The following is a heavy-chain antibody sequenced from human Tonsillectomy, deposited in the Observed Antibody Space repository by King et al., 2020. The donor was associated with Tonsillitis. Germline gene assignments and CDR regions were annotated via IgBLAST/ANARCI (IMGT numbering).Heavy chain of an antibody. V-gene: IGHV3-7*03. CDR1: GFTFSSYW. CDR3: ARDGGWLQGCN. CDR2: IKQDGSEK. D-gene: IGHD5-24*01. J-gene: IGHJ4*02. Sequence: VQLVESGGGLVQPGGSLRLSCAASGFTFSSYWMSWVRQAPGKGLEWVSNIKQDGSEKYYVDSVKGRFTISRDNAKNSRYLQMNSLRSEDTAVYYCARDGGWLQGCNWGQGTLVTVSS.